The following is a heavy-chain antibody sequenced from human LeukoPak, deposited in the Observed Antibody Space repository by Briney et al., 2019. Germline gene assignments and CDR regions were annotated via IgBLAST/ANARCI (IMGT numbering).Heavy chain of an antibody. D-gene: IGHD3-22*01. J-gene: IGHJ5*02. CDR3: ARGPYYYDSSGWNWFDP. CDR1: GYTFTSYD. CDR2: MNPNSGNT. Sequence: ASVKVSCKASGYTFTSYDINWVRQAPGQGLEWMGWMNPNSGNTGYAQKFQGRVTMTRNTSISTAYMELSSLRSEDTAVYYCARGPYYYDSSGWNWFDPWGQGTLVTVSS. V-gene: IGHV1-8*01.